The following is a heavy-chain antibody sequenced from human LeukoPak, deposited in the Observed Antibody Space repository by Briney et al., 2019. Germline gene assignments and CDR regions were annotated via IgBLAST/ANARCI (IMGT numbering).Heavy chain of an antibody. Sequence: WASVRVSCKGSGYTFTNHAMHWGRQAPGQGGEWMGWIKAANGDTKYSQTFQATLTIPTDTSASIVYLELSTLISEDTAVYSCATPRARSPGNWFDSWGQGTLVTVSS. J-gene: IGHJ5*01. V-gene: IGHV1-3*01. CDR2: IKAANGDT. CDR3: ATPRARSPGNWFDS. D-gene: IGHD6-13*01. CDR1: GYTFTNHA.